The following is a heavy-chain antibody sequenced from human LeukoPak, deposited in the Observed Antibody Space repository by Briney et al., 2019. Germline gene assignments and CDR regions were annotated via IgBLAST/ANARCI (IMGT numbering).Heavy chain of an antibody. Sequence: ASVKVSCKASGYTFTSYYMHWVRQAPGQGLEWMGIINPSGGSTSYAQKFQGRVTMTRDTSTSTVYMELSSLRSEDTAVYYCARGPHIVVVPAATYYYYYMDVWGKGTTVTVSS. CDR2: INPSGGST. V-gene: IGHV1-46*03. J-gene: IGHJ6*03. CDR1: GYTFTSYY. CDR3: ARGPHIVVVPAATYYYYYMDV. D-gene: IGHD2-2*01.